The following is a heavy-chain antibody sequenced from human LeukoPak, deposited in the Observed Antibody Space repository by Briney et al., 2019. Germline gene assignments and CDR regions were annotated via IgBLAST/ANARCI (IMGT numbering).Heavy chain of an antibody. V-gene: IGHV4-59*12. CDR3: AREVGATSLKRKPQYYYYYMDV. CDR2: IYYSGSA. J-gene: IGHJ6*03. D-gene: IGHD1-26*01. Sequence: SETLSLTCTVSGGSISSYQWSWIRQPPGKGLEWIGNIYYSGSANYNPSLQSRVIISVDTSKNQFSLKLSSVTAADTAVYYCAREVGATSLKRKPQYYYYYMDVWGKGTTVTVSS. CDR1: GGSISSYQ.